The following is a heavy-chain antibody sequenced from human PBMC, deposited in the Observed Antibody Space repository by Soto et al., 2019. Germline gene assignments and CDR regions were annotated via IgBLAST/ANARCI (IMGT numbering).Heavy chain of an antibody. CDR1: GVSISSSNW. D-gene: IGHD3-22*01. V-gene: IGHV4-4*02. Sequence: SETRSRCCAISGVSISSSNWWSCVRLPPGKGLEWIGEIYHSGSTNYNPSLKSRVTISVDKSKNQFSLKLSSVTAADTAVYYCARVLDDSSGYYSDYWGQGTLVTVSS. CDR2: IYHSGST. CDR3: ARVLDDSSGYYSDY. J-gene: IGHJ4*02.